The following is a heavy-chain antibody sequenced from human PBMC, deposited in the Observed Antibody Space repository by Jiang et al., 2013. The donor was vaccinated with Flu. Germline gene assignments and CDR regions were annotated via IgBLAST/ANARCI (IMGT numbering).Heavy chain of an antibody. CDR3: ARGRALDS. V-gene: IGHV1-18*01. J-gene: IGHJ4*02. CDR2: INTYNANT. CDR1: GYNFFSHG. Sequence: GAEVKKPGASVKVSCKASGYNFFSHGISWVRQAPGQGLEWMGWINTYNANTNYAQKFQGRVTMTTDTSTATAYMDMRSLTSDDTALYYCARGRALDSWGQGTLVTVSS.